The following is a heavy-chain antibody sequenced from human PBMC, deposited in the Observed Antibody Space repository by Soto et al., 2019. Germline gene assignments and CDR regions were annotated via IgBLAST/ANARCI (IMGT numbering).Heavy chain of an antibody. D-gene: IGHD2-8*02. V-gene: IGHV4-34*01. J-gene: IGHJ4*02. Sequence: SETLSLTCAVYGGSFSDYSHFWGWIRQPPGKGLEWIGEIDHSGNTYYNPSLKSRVTISVDRSKNQFSLKLSSVTAADTAVYYCARDKITGLFDYWGQGTLVTVSS. CDR3: ARDKITGLFDY. CDR2: IDHSGNT. CDR1: GGSFSDYSHF.